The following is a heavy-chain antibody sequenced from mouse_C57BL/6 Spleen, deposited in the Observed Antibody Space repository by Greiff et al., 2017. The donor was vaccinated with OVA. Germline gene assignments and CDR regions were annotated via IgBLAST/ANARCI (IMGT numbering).Heavy chain of an antibody. J-gene: IGHJ1*03. CDR1: GFTFNTYD. CDR3: VRDIGTTVVEEYFDV. Sequence: EVQGVESGGGLVQPKGSLKLSCAASGFTFNTYDMHWVRQAPGKGLEWVARIRSKSSNYATYYADSVKDRFTISRDDSQSMLYLQMNNLKTEDTAMYYCVRDIGTTVVEEYFDVWGTGTTVTVSS. CDR2: IRSKSSNYAT. V-gene: IGHV10-3*01. D-gene: IGHD1-1*01.